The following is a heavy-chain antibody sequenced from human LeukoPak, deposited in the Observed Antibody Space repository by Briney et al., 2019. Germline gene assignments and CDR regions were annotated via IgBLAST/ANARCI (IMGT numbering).Heavy chain of an antibody. CDR2: ICPGDSDT. V-gene: IGHV5-51*01. CDR3: ARQNVVVPSARVGWFDP. J-gene: IGHJ5*02. D-gene: IGHD2-2*01. CDR1: EYSSTSYW. Sequence: GESLQIPCKGSEYSSTSYWIGWVRQMPGKGLEGMGIICPGDSDTRYSPSFQGQVPISADKSISTAYLQLSSLKASDTAMYYCARQNVVVPSARVGWFDPWGQGTLVTVSS.